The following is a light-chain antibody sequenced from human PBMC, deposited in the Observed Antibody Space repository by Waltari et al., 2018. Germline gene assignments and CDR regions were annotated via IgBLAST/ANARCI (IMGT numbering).Light chain of an antibody. Sequence: QSAMTQPRSVSGSPGQSVTISCTGTSSDVGGYKSVSWYQQHPGKAPKLIIYDVSERPSGVPERFSGSKAGNTASLTISGLQAEDEADYYCCSHAGSYVIFGGGTKLTVL. J-gene: IGLJ2*01. CDR3: CSHAGSYVI. CDR2: DVS. CDR1: SSDVGGYKS. V-gene: IGLV2-11*01.